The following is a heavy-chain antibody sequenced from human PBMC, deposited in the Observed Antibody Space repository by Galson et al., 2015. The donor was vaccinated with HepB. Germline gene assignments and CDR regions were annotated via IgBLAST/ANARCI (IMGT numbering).Heavy chain of an antibody. J-gene: IGHJ5*02. V-gene: IGHV3-48*01. D-gene: IGHD3-3*01. CDR1: GFTFSRNN. CDR2: ISASSSTI. CDR3: ARASRATFGEPNWFDP. Sequence: SLRLSCAASGFTFSRNNMNWVRQVPGKGLEWISYISASSSTIESADSVKGRFTISRDNAKNSLFLQMSSLRAEDTAVYYCARASRATFGEPNWFDPWGQGTLVTVSS.